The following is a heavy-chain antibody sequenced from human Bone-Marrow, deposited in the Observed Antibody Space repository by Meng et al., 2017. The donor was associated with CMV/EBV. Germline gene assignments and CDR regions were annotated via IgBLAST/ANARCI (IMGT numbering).Heavy chain of an antibody. Sequence: SVKVSCKASGYTFTSYDINWVRQAPGQGLEWMGGIIPIFGTANYAQKFQGRVTITTDESTSTAYMELSSLRSEDTAVYYCARDASWERDFQNWFDPWGQGTLVTVSS. V-gene: IGHV1-69*05. CDR1: GYTFTSYD. J-gene: IGHJ5*02. D-gene: IGHD1-26*01. CDR2: IIPIFGTA. CDR3: ARDASWERDFQNWFDP.